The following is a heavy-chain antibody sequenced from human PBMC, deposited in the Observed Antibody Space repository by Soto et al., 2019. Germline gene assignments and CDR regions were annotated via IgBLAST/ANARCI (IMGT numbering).Heavy chain of an antibody. Sequence: EVQLLESGGGFVRPGGSQRLSCAASGFTFSSYAMSWVRQAPGKGLEWVSGISGGGDSTKYADSVKGRFTISRDNHKNTLYLQMNSLRAEDTAVYYCAFPTRVDSPFDYWGQGTLVTVSS. CDR2: ISGGGDST. J-gene: IGHJ4*02. CDR1: GFTFSSYA. CDR3: AFPTRVDSPFDY. V-gene: IGHV3-23*01.